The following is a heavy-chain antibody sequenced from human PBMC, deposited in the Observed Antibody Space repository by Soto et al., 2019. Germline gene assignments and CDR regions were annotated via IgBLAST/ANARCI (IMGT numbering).Heavy chain of an antibody. V-gene: IGHV3-9*02. CDR2: ISSNSATI. Sequence: EVQLVESGGGLVQPGRSLRLSCVASGFIADDYAMHWVRQAPGKGLEWVSGISSNSATINYADSVKGRFTISRDNAKNSLFLKMVSRRPEDSAFYYCVKDLRWGGMTTIRYFDSWGQGTLVTVSS. J-gene: IGHJ4*02. CDR1: GFIADDYA. D-gene: IGHD4-17*01. CDR3: VKDLRWGGMTTIRYFDS.